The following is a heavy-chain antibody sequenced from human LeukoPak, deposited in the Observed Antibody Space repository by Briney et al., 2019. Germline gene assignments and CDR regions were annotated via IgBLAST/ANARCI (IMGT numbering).Heavy chain of an antibody. D-gene: IGHD3-3*01. V-gene: IGHV4-38-2*02. J-gene: IGHJ4*02. CDR1: SYSISRGYY. CDR3: VREGPIRFLEQIDY. Sequence: SETLSLTCTVSSYSISRGYYWGWIRQSPGKGLEWIGNIYHTGSTSYNPSLESRVTISLDLSKNQFSLRLSSVTAADTALYYCVREGPIRFLEQIDYWGQGTLVTVSS. CDR2: IYHTGST.